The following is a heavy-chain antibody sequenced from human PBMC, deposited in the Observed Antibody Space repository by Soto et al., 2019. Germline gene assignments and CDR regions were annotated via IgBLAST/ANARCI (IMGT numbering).Heavy chain of an antibody. CDR1: GGSISSGGYY. CDR3: ARDPVTVEGDDAFDI. V-gene: IGHV4-31*03. J-gene: IGHJ3*02. Sequence: SETLSLTCTVSGGSISSGGYYWSWIRQHPGKGLEWIGYIYYSGSTYYNPSLKSRVTISVDTSKNQFSLKLSSVTAADTAVYYCARDPVTVEGDDAFDIWGQGTMVTISS. D-gene: IGHD1-20*01. CDR2: IYYSGST.